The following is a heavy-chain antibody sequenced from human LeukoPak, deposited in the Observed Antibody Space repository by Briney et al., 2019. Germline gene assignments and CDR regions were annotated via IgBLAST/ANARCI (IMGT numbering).Heavy chain of an antibody. D-gene: IGHD2-15*01. CDR3: ARQAGVAADYYYYMDV. CDR1: GGTFSSYA. J-gene: IGHJ6*03. CDR2: IIPIFGTA. V-gene: IGHV1-69*05. Sequence: ASVKVSCKASGGTFSSYAISWVRQAPGQGLEWMGGIIPIFGTANYAQKFQGRVTMTRDTSTSTVYMELSSLRSEDTAVYYCARQAGVAADYYYYMDVWGKGTTVTISS.